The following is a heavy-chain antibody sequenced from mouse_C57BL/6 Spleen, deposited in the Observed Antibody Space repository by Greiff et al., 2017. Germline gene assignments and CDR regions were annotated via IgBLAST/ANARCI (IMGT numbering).Heavy chain of an antibody. V-gene: IGHV1-77*01. CDR1: GYTFTDYY. J-gene: IGHJ4*01. CDR3: AREDTMKIYYAMDY. Sequence: VQLQQSGAELVKPGASVKISCKASGYTFTDYYINWVKQRPGQGLEWIGKIGPGSGSTYYKEKLKGKATLTADKSSSTAYMQLSSLTSEDSAVYFCAREDTMKIYYAMDYWGQGTSVTVSS. CDR2: IGPGSGST. D-gene: IGHD2-4*01.